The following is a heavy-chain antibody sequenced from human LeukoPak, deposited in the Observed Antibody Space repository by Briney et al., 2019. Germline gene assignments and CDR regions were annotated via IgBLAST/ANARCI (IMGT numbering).Heavy chain of an antibody. V-gene: IGHV3-53*01. CDR3: ATRDYYDNSGP. Sequence: PGGSLRLSCATSGFTIGKSDMAWVRQAPGKGLEWVSIVYTGGRTFHADSVKGRFTISRDNSKNTLYLQMNSLRAEDTAVYFCATRDYYDNSGPWGQGTLVTISS. CDR2: VYTGGRT. J-gene: IGHJ5*02. CDR1: GFTIGKSD. D-gene: IGHD3-22*01.